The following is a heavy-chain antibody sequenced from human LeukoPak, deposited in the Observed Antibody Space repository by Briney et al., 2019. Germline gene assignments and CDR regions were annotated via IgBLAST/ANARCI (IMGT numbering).Heavy chain of an antibody. CDR3: ARVPYTTMIVVVISHFDY. CDR2: INPNSGGT. J-gene: IGHJ4*02. V-gene: IGHV1-2*02. CDR1: GYTFTGYY. Sequence: ASVKVSCKASGYTFTGYYMHWVRQAPGQGLEWMGWINPNSGGTNYAQKFQGRVTMTRDTSISTAYMELSRLRSDDTAVYYCARVPYTTMIVVVISHFDYWGQGTLVTVSS. D-gene: IGHD3-22*01.